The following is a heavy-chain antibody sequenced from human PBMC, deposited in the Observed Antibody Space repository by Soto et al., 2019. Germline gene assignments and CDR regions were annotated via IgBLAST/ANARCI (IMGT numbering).Heavy chain of an antibody. CDR2: ISPNFGTA. D-gene: IGHD2-2*02. V-gene: IGHV1-69*06. J-gene: IGHJ4*02. CDR1: GCTFSSYA. CDR3: ERGGRGCSSSSCYSNDY. Sequence: QVQLVQSGAEVKKPGSSVKVSCKASGCTFSSYAISWVRQAPGQGLEWMGGISPNFGTANYAQKFQGRVTITADKSTSTAYMELSSLRCEDTAVYSWERGGRGCSSSSCYSNDYWGQGTLVTVSS.